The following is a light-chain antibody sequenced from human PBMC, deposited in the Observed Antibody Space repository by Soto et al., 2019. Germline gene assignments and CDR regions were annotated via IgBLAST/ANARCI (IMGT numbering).Light chain of an antibody. CDR3: HQYKSYSPYT. CDR2: DAS. Sequence: EIQMTQSPPTLSASIGERVIITCRASQTISSSLAWYQQKPGQAPKLLIYDASSLESGVPSRFSGSGSGTEFTLTISSLQPDDFATYYCHQYKSYSPYTFGQGTKLEIK. CDR1: QTISSS. J-gene: IGKJ2*01. V-gene: IGKV1-5*01.